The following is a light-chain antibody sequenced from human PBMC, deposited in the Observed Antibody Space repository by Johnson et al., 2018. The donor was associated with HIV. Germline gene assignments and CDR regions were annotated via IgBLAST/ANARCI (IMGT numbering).Light chain of an antibody. CDR3: GTWDSGLGAHYV. J-gene: IGLJ1*01. V-gene: IGLV1-51*02. CDR2: EKN. CDR1: SSNIGSNS. Sequence: QSVLTQPPSVSAAPGQKVTISCSGRSSNIGSNSVSWYQQLPGTAPTLLIYEKNQRPSGIPDRFSASKSGTSATLDITGLQTGDEADYYCGTWDSGLGAHYVFGTGTKVTVL.